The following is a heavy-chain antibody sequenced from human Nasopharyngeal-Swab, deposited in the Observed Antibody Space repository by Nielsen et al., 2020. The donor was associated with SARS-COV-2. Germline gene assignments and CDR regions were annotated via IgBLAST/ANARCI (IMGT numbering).Heavy chain of an antibody. Sequence: GESLKISCAASGFTFSNAWMSWVRQAPGKGLEWVGRIKSKTDGGTTDYAAPVKGRFTISRDDSKNTLYLQMNSLKTEGTAVYYCAIIPLDILTGYYQYYFDYWGQGTLVTVSS. V-gene: IGHV3-15*01. CDR3: AIIPLDILTGYYQYYFDY. J-gene: IGHJ4*02. D-gene: IGHD3-9*01. CDR1: GFTFSNAW. CDR2: IKSKTDGGTT.